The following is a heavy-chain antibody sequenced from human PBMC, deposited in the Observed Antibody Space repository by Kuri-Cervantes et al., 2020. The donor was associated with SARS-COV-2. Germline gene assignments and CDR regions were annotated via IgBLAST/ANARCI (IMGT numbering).Heavy chain of an antibody. CDR1: GGSISSYY. V-gene: IGHV4-59*08. D-gene: IGHD2-15*01. J-gene: IGHJ3*02. Sequence: GSLRLSCTVSGGSISSYYWSWIRQPPGKGLEWIGYIYYSGSTNYNPSLKSRVTISVDTSKNQFSLKLSSVTAADTAVYYCASSGHKVAFDIWGQGTMVTV. CDR2: IYYSGST. CDR3: ASSGHKVAFDI.